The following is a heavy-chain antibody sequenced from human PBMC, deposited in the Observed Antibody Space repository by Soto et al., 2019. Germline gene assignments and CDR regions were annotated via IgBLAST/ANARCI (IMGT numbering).Heavy chain of an antibody. D-gene: IGHD6-19*01. CDR1: GFTFRSYV. CDR3: ARDVVTAVAGSVNWFDP. Sequence: QVQLVESGGGVVQPGTSLRLSCVGSGFTFRSYVIHWVRQAPGKGLEWVALTSYDGTKKVYANSVKGRSTISKDNSNNILYLQMSGLRAEDTAVYYCARDVVTAVAGSVNWFDPWGQGTLVTVSS. V-gene: IGHV3-33*05. J-gene: IGHJ5*02. CDR2: TSYDGTKK.